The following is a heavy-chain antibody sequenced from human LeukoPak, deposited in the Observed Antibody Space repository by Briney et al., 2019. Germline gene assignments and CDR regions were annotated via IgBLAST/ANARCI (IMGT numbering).Heavy chain of an antibody. J-gene: IGHJ4*02. Sequence: ASVKVSYKASGYTFTSYGISWVRQAPGQGLEWMGWISAYNGNTNYAQNLQDRVTMTTDTSTSTAYMELRSLRSDDTAVYYCARVLPSYYYGSGSPLDYWGQGTLVTVSS. CDR3: ARVLPSYYYGSGSPLDY. CDR2: ISAYNGNT. CDR1: GYTFTSYG. V-gene: IGHV1-18*01. D-gene: IGHD3-10*01.